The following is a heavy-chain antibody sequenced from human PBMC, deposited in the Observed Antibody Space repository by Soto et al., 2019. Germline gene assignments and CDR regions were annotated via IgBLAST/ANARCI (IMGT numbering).Heavy chain of an antibody. D-gene: IGHD3-3*02. V-gene: IGHV4-34*01. Sequence: SETLSLTCAVHGGSFSGYYWSWIRQPPGKGPEWIGEIKHSGSTFYNPSLKSRVTLSIDTSKNQFSLKLSSVTAADTAVYFCAGTTFFSQKYNWFDPWGQGTLVTVSS. CDR3: AGTTFFSQKYNWFDP. CDR2: IKHSGST. J-gene: IGHJ5*02. CDR1: GGSFSGYY.